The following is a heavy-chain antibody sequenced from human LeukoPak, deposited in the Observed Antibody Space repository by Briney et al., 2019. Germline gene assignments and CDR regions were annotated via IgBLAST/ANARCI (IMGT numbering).Heavy chain of an antibody. CDR1: GDSVSSNSAA. D-gene: IGHD6-25*01. J-gene: IGHJ6*02. V-gene: IGHV6-1*01. CDR3: ARGTASYYYYGMDV. Sequence: SQTLSLTCAISGDSVSSNSAAWNWIRQSPSRGLEWLGRTYYRSKWYNDYAVSVRSRISINPDTSKDQFSLQLNSVTPEDTAVYYCARGTASYYYYGMDVWGQGTTVTVSS. CDR2: TYYRSKWYN.